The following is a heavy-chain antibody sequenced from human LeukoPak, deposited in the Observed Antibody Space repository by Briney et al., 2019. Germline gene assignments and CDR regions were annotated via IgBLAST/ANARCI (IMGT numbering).Heavy chain of an antibody. Sequence: VASVKVSCKASGYTFTSYYMHWVRQAPGQGLEWMGIVHPSSGSTNYPQKFQGRVTMTRDTSTTTVYMVLSSLRSDDTAVYYCARAGYENLIAGPDFWGQGTLVTVSS. CDR1: GYTFTSYY. V-gene: IGHV1-46*01. CDR3: ARAGYENLIAGPDF. D-gene: IGHD1-1*01. CDR2: VHPSSGST. J-gene: IGHJ4*02.